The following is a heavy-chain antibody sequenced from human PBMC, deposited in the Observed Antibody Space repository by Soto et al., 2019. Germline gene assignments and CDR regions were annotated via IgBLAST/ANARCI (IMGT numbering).Heavy chain of an antibody. D-gene: IGHD1-26*01. CDR2: IRASGVTT. V-gene: IGHV3-23*01. J-gene: IGHJ4*02. Sequence: PGGSPRLSCAGSGFGFSNYAMSWVRQTPTKGLEWVSTIRASGVTTFYAEYARGRFTISRDNSKDTLYLQMNSLTAEDTALYYCAKGAIGRLDYWGQGTQVTVSS. CDR1: GFGFSNYA. CDR3: AKGAIGRLDY.